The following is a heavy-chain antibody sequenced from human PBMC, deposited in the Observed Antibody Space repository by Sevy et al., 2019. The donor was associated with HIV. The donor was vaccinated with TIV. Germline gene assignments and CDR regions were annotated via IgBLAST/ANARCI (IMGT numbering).Heavy chain of an antibody. CDR3: ASAREYYEDNSGYFDY. J-gene: IGHJ4*02. Sequence: ASVKVSCKVSGHTLNQLSMHWVRQAPGKGLEWMGRFDPEDGETIYSQGFQGRFTMTEDTSTDTAYMHLSSLRSEDTAVYYCASAREYYEDNSGYFDYWGQGTLVTVSS. D-gene: IGHD3-22*01. CDR1: GHTLNQLS. CDR2: FDPEDGET. V-gene: IGHV1-24*01.